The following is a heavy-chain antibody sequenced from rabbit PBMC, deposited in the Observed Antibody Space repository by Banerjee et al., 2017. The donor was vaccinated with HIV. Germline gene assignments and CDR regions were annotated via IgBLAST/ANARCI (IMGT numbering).Heavy chain of an antibody. Sequence: ACIFAGSSGSTYYASWAKGRFTISKTSSTTVTLQMTNLTVADTATYFCARDLAGVIGWNFGLWGPGTLVTVS. V-gene: IGHV1S40*01. D-gene: IGHD4-1*01. CDR2: IFAGSSGST. CDR3: ARDLAGVIGWNFGL. J-gene: IGHJ4*01.